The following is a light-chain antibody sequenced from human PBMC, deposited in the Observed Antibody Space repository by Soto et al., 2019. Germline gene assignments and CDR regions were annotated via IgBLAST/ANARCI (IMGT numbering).Light chain of an antibody. Sequence: AIQMTQSPSSLSASIGDRVTITCRASQGTRDDLSWYQQKPGKAPKILIYGASNLQRGVPSRFSGSGSGTDFTLTISSLQPEDFATYYCLQDYTYPRTFGQGTKVE. J-gene: IGKJ1*01. CDR3: LQDYTYPRT. CDR1: QGTRDD. CDR2: GAS. V-gene: IGKV1-6*01.